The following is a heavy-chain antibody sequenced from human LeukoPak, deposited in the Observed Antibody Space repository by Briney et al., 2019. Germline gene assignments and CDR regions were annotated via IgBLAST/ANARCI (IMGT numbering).Heavy chain of an antibody. V-gene: IGHV4-34*01. D-gene: IGHD6-6*01. CDR3: ARFSSSDWFDP. CDR1: GGSFSGYY. Sequence: SETLSLTCAVYGGSFSGYYWSWIRQPPGKGLEWIGEINHSGSTNYNPFLKSRVTISVDTSKNQFSLKLSSVTAADTAVYYCARFSSSDWFDPWGQGTLVTVSS. CDR2: INHSGST. J-gene: IGHJ5*02.